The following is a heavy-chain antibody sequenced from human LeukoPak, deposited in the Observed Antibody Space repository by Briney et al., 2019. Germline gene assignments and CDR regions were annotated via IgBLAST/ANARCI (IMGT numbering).Heavy chain of an antibody. CDR1: GFTFDDYA. CDR2: ISWNSGGI. J-gene: IGHJ3*02. Sequence: GRSLRLSCAASGFTFDDYAMHWVRQAPGKGLEWVSGISWNSGGIGYGDSVKGGFTISRDNAKNSLYLQMNSLRAEDMALYYCAKDFRQDPLDAFDIWGQGTMVTVSS. CDR3: AKDFRQDPLDAFDI. V-gene: IGHV3-9*03.